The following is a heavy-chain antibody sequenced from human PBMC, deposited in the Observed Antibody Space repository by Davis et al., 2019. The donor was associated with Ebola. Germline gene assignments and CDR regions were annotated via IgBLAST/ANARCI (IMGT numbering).Heavy chain of an antibody. CDR2: ISGSGGST. D-gene: IGHD6-6*01. Sequence: GESLKISCATSGFTFSSYAMNWVRQAPGKGLEWVSAISGSGGSTYYADSVKGRFTISRDNAKNSLYLQMNSLRAEDTAVYYCARGAGQLVLYYYYGMDVWGQGTTVTVSS. J-gene: IGHJ6*02. CDR1: GFTFSSYA. CDR3: ARGAGQLVLYYYYGMDV. V-gene: IGHV3-23*01.